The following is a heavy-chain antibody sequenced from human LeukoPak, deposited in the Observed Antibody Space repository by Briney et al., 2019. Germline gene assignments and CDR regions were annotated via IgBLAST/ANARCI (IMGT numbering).Heavy chain of an antibody. CDR1: GFTFSSYW. V-gene: IGHV3-7*01. J-gene: IGHJ3*02. D-gene: IGHD3-9*01. CDR3: ARVRGRYFDWLLADDAFDI. Sequence: GGSLRLSCAASGFTFSSYWMSWVRQAPGKGLEWVANIKQDGSEKYYVDSVKGRFTISRDNAKNSLYLQMNSLRAEDTAVYYCARVRGRYFDWLLADDAFDIWGQGTMVTVSS. CDR2: IKQDGSEK.